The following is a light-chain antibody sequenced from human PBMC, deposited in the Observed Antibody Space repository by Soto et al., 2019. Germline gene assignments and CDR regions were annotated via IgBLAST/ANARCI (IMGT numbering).Light chain of an antibody. CDR3: QQYHTYWWT. J-gene: IGKJ1*01. CDR2: KAS. V-gene: IGKV1-5*03. CDR1: QTIINW. Sequence: DIQMTQSPSTLSASVGDRXXIXXXASQTIINWLAWYQQKPGKAPKLLIYKASTLEGEVPSRFSGSGSETEFTLTINSLQPDDSATYYCQQYHTYWWTFGQGTKVDI.